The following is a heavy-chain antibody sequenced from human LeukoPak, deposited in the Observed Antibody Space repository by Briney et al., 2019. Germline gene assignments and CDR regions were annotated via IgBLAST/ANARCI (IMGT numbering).Heavy chain of an antibody. V-gene: IGHV3-13*01. CDR1: RFTFSWYD. CDR3: ARGRGHWFDL. J-gene: IGHJ5*02. CDR2: IGTAGDT. Sequence: GGSLRLSCAASRFTFSWYDMHWVRQATGKGLEWVSAIGTAGDTFYSGSVKGRFTVSRENGKNSLYLQMNSLRVGDTAVYYCARGRGHWFDLWGQGTLVTVSS.